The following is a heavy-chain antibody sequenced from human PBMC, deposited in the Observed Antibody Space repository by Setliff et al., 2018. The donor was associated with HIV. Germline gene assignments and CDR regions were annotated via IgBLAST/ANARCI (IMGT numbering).Heavy chain of an antibody. Sequence: SETLSLTCTVSGGSISSSSYYWGWIRQPSGKGLEWIGSTDYSGSSYYNPSLKSRVTIFVDTSKNQCSLKLSSVTAADTSVYYCARHEGIRGVADYFDYWGRGTLVTVSS. CDR1: GGSISSSSYY. CDR2: TDYSGSS. J-gene: IGHJ4*02. V-gene: IGHV4-39*01. D-gene: IGHD3-10*01. CDR3: ARHEGIRGVADYFDY.